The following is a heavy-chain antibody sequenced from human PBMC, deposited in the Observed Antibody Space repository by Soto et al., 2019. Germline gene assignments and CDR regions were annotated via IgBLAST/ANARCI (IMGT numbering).Heavy chain of an antibody. D-gene: IGHD3-3*01. V-gene: IGHV4-59*01. Sequence: SETLSLTCTVSGGSISSYYWSWIRQPPGKGLEWIGYIYYSGSTNYNPSLKSRVTISVDTSKNQFSLKLSSVTAADTAVYYCAREIGDFWNYYFYIDVWGNGTTVTV. J-gene: IGHJ6*03. CDR3: AREIGDFWNYYFYIDV. CDR2: IYYSGST. CDR1: GGSISSYY.